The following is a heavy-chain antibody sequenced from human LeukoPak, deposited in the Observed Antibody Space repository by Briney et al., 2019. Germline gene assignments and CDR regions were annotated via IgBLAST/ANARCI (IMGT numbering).Heavy chain of an antibody. V-gene: IGHV4-59*01. CDR1: GGSLSSYY. CDR2: IYYSGST. Sequence: SETLSLTCTVSGGSLSSYYWSWVRQPPGKGRGWIGYIYYSGSTNYNPSLKSRVTISVDTSKNQFSLKLSSVTAADTAVYYCARVRGRNAFDIWGQGTMVTVSS. J-gene: IGHJ3*02. CDR3: ARVRGRNAFDI.